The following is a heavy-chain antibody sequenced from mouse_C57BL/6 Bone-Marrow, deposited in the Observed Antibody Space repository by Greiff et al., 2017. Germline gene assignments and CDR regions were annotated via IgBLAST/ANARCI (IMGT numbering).Heavy chain of an antibody. CDR1: GFTFSDYG. CDR2: ISSGSSTI. D-gene: IGHD4-1*01. V-gene: IGHV5-17*01. CDR3: ATTGTVPYYYAIDY. Sequence: EVHLVESGGGLVKPGGSLKLSCAASGFTFSDYGMHWVRQAPEKGLEWVAYISSGSSTIYYAHTVKGRFTISRDNAENTLFLHMTSLRSEDTAMYYCATTGTVPYYYAIDYWGQGTSVTVSS. J-gene: IGHJ4*01.